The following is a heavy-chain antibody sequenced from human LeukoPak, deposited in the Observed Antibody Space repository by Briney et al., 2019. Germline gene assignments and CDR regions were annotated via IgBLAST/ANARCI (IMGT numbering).Heavy chain of an antibody. Sequence: ASVKVSCKASGYTFTTYGVSWVRQAPGRGLEWMGWISAYDGNTKYAQSIQGRVTMTTDTSTKTAYMELRSLRSDDTAVYYCARDLDTRTWYDYWGQGTLITVSS. CDR3: ARDLDTRTWYDY. CDR1: GYTFTTYG. V-gene: IGHV1-18*01. D-gene: IGHD6-13*01. CDR2: ISAYDGNT. J-gene: IGHJ4*02.